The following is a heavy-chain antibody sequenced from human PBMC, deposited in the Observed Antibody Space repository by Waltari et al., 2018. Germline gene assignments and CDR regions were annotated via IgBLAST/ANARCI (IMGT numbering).Heavy chain of an antibody. CDR3: ARGRDSAFDV. J-gene: IGHJ3*01. CDR1: GDNVSRNGAA. Sequence: QVQLQQSGPGLVGPSQTLSLTCPISGDNVSRNGAAWNWIRQSPSRGLEWLGRTYYRSKWSNDYATSVKSRMTINPDTSKNQFSLQLNSVTPEDTAVYFCARGRDSAFDVWGQGTTITVSS. CDR2: TYYRSKWSN. V-gene: IGHV6-1*01.